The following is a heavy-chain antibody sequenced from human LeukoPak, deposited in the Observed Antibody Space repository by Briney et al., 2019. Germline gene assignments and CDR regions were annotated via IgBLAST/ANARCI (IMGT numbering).Heavy chain of an antibody. J-gene: IGHJ4*02. CDR1: GFTFSGFG. V-gene: IGHV3-48*04. Sequence: GALRLSCAASGFTFSGFGMNWVRQAPGKGLEWVSDISSSGSITDYADSAKGRFTISRDNAKNSLYLQMNSLRAEDTAVYYCSRLRGYSYGYADYWGQGTPVTVSS. D-gene: IGHD5-18*01. CDR2: ISSSGSIT. CDR3: SRLRGYSYGYADY.